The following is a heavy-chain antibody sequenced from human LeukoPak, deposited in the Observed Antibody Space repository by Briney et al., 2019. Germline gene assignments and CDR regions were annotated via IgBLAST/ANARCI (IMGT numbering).Heavy chain of an antibody. CDR2: IYTSGIT. D-gene: IGHD3-16*02. CDR1: GGSISNYY. J-gene: IGHJ4*02. CDR3: ARGYYDYIWGSYPAVDY. Sequence: KPSETLSLTCTVSGGSISNYYWNWIRQPAGKGLEWIGRIYTSGITNFNHSLPSRVTMAQDTSKSPLYPRLLSMTAADTAVYYCARGYYDYIWGSYPAVDYWGQGTLVTVSS. V-gene: IGHV4-4*07.